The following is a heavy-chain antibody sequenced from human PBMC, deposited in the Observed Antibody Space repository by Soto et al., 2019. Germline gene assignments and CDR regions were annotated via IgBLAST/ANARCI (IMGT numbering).Heavy chain of an antibody. CDR1: GGTFSSYT. V-gene: IGHV1-69*02. D-gene: IGHD2-2*01. CDR3: ARVEYCSSTSCYGINWFDP. Sequence: SVKVSCKASGGTFSSYTISWVRQAPGQGLEWMGRIIPILGIANYAQKFQGRVTITADKSTSTAYMELSSLRSEDTAVYYCARVEYCSSTSCYGINWFDPWGQGTLVTVSS. CDR2: IIPILGIA. J-gene: IGHJ5*02.